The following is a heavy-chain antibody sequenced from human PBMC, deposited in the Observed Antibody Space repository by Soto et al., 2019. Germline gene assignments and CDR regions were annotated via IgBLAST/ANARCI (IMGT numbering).Heavy chain of an antibody. D-gene: IGHD3-22*01. Sequence: QVQLQQSGPGLLKPSETLSLTCTLSGDSVSSGASHWTWIRQSPGKVLEWIGYIHHNATPDCNPSLQRRARISVATSRLPFSLKLTSAPTGDRAVYYCARLDRSTSKIGVWGQGMSVTLSS. CDR2: IHHNATP. V-gene: IGHV4-61*08. J-gene: IGHJ6*02. CDR1: GDSVSSGASH. CDR3: ARLDRSTSKIGV.